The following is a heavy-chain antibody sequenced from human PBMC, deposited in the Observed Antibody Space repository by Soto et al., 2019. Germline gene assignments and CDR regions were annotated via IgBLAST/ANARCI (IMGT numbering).Heavy chain of an antibody. Sequence: GGCLRLSCAASGFTCSSYAMHWVRQAPGKGLEWVAVISYDGSNKYYADSVKGRFTISRDNSKNTLYLQMNSLRAEDTAVYYCARDRDGMDVWGQGTTVTVSS. CDR3: ARDRDGMDV. J-gene: IGHJ6*02. CDR2: ISYDGSNK. CDR1: GFTCSSYA. V-gene: IGHV3-30-3*01.